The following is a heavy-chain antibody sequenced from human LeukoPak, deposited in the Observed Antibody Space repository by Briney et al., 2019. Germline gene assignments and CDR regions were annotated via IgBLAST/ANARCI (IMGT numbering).Heavy chain of an antibody. Sequence: ASVKVSCKASGYTFTSYGISWVRQAPGQGLEWMGWISAYNGNTNYAQKLQGRVTVTTDTSTSTAYMELRSLRSDDTAVYYCARDPGTHYYYYYMDVWGKGTTVTVSS. V-gene: IGHV1-18*01. D-gene: IGHD3-10*01. CDR3: ARDPGTHYYYYYMDV. CDR1: GYTFTSYG. CDR2: ISAYNGNT. J-gene: IGHJ6*03.